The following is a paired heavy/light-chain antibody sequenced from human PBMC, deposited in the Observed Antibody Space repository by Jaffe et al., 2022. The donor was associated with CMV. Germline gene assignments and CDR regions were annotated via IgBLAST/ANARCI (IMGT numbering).Heavy chain of an antibody. J-gene: IGHJ3*02. CDR1: GFTFSTYT. V-gene: IGHV3-21*01. D-gene: IGHD5-12*01. CDR3: VRVARNFYGFDI. CDR2: ISSSTGYI. Sequence: EVQLVESGGGLIKAGGSLRLSCAASGFTFSTYTMNWVRQAPGKGLEWVSFISSSTGYIYYADSVQGRFTISRDNDKHSLYLQMDSLRVEDTAVYYCVRVARNFYGFDIWGQGTVVTVSS.
Light chain of an antibody. Sequence: EIVLTQSPGTLSLSPGERATLSCRASQSVSNSFLAWYQQKPGQAPRLLIYSASSRATGIPDRFSGSGSGTDFTLTISRLEPEDFAVYYCHQYGDSPPYTFGQGTKLEIK. CDR1: QSVSNSF. CDR2: SAS. CDR3: HQYGDSPPYT. J-gene: IGKJ2*01. V-gene: IGKV3-20*01.